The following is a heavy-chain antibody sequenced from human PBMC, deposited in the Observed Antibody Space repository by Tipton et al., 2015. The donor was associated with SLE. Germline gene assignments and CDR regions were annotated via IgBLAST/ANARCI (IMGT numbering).Heavy chain of an antibody. CDR2: IYPGDSES. V-gene: IGHV5-51*03. J-gene: IGHJ4*02. D-gene: IGHD1-26*01. CDR3: ARRAGDYFDY. Sequence: QLVQSGAEVKKPGESLRISGQGSGYRFSRYWIAWVRQMPGQGLEWMGMIYPGDSESRYGPSFQGHVTMSADKSTNTAFLQWSSLMAADTAVYYCARRAGDYFDYWGQGTLVTVSS. CDR1: GYRFSRYW.